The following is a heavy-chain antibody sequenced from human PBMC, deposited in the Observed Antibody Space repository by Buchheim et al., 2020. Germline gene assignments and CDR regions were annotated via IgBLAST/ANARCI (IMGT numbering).Heavy chain of an antibody. D-gene: IGHD1-26*01. V-gene: IGHV1-69*12. Sequence: QVQLAQSGAELKKPGSSVRVSCTTSGGIFANSAITWVRQAPGQGLEWMGGIMPIFTTPYYAQKFRGRVTITADESTATAYMELSSLTSEDTAVYYCARNFTGRYDYWGQGTL. CDR3: ARNFTGRYDY. J-gene: IGHJ4*02. CDR1: GGIFANSA. CDR2: IMPIFTTP.